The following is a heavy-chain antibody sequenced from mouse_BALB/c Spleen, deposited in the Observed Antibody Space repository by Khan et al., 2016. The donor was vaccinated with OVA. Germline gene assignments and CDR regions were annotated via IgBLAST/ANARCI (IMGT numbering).Heavy chain of an antibody. CDR3: TRHGYVAWFTY. Sequence: MQLEESGPELMKPGASVKISCKASGYSFTSYCIHWMIQSHGNSLEWIGYIDPFSGGSTYNQKFKDKATLTVDKSSSTAYLHLSNLTSEDSAVYYCTRHGYVAWFTYWGQGTLVTVSA. CDR1: GYSFTSYC. D-gene: IGHD2-2*01. CDR2: IDPFSGGS. J-gene: IGHJ3*01. V-gene: IGHV1S135*01.